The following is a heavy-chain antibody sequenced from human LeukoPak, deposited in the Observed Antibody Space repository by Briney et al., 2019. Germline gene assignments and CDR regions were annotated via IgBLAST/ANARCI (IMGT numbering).Heavy chain of an antibody. CDR2: IYYSGST. J-gene: IGHJ4*02. CDR3: ARDSGYCSGGSCYPANFDY. V-gene: IGHV4-61*08. D-gene: IGHD2-15*01. Sequence: SETLSLTCTVSGGSVSSGGYYWSWIRQPPGKGLEWIGHIYYSGSTNYNPSLKSRVTMSIDMSKNQFSLKLSSVTAADTAVYYCARDSGYCSGGSCYPANFDYWGQGTLVTVSS. CDR1: GGSVSSGGYY.